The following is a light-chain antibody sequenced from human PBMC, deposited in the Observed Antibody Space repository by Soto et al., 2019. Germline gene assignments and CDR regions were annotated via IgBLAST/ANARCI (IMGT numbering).Light chain of an antibody. Sequence: QSVLTQPPSVSGAPGQRVTISCTGSSSNIGAGYDVHWYQQLPETAPKLLIYGNSNRPSGVPDRFSGSKSGTSASLAITGLQAEDEADYYCQSYDSSLSGTNYVFGTGTKVTVL. CDR2: GNS. CDR3: QSYDSSLSGTNYV. V-gene: IGLV1-40*01. CDR1: SSNIGAGYD. J-gene: IGLJ1*01.